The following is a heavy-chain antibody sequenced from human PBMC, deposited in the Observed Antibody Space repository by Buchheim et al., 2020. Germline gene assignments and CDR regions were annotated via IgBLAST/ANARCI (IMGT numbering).Heavy chain of an antibody. D-gene: IGHD2-2*01. Sequence: VQLVESGGGVVQPGRSLKLSCAASGFTFSNYAMHWVRQAPGKGLEWVAVISYDGSNKYYADSVKGRFTISRDNSKNTLYLQMTSLRAHGTAVCYCAKGRFVVRPTGTYYYYGMDVWGQGTT. CDR3: AKGRFVVRPTGTYYYYGMDV. CDR2: ISYDGSNK. V-gene: IGHV3-30*04. CDR1: GFTFSNYA. J-gene: IGHJ6*02.